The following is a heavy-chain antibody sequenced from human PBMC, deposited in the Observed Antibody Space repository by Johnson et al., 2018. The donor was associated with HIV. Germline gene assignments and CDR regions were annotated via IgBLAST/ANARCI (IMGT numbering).Heavy chain of an antibody. CDR2: IKQDGSEK. CDR1: GFTFSSYW. D-gene: IGHD2-8*02. J-gene: IGHJ3*02. V-gene: IGHV3-7*02. Sequence: VQLVESGGGLVQRGGSLRLSCAASGFTFSSYWMTWVRQAPGKGLEWVANIKQDGSEKHYVDSVKGRFTISRDNAKNSLYLQMNSLRAEDTAVYYCARSGLFVLVVYAPDVFDIWGQGTMVTVSS. CDR3: ARSGLFVLVVYAPDVFDI.